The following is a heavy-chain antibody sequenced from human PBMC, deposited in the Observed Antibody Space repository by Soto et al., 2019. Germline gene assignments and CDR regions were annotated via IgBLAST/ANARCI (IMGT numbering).Heavy chain of an antibody. CDR3: ATDPRLYYYYGMDV. J-gene: IGHJ6*02. V-gene: IGHV3-23*01. Sequence: GGSLRLSCAASGFTFSSYAMSWVRQAPGKWLEWVSAISGSGGSTYYADSVKGRFTISRDNSKNTLYLQMNSLRAEDTAVYYCATDPRLYYYYGMDVWGQGXTVTVSS. CDR2: ISGSGGST. CDR1: GFTFSSYA.